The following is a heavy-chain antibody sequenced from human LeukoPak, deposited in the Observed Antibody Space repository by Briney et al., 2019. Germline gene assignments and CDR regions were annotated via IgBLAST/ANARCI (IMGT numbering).Heavy chain of an antibody. CDR3: ARVGDRNEVDY. J-gene: IGHJ4*02. D-gene: IGHD3-16*01. V-gene: IGHV4-59*01. CDR2: IYYSGST. CDR1: GGSISSYY. Sequence: PSETLSLTCTVSGGSISSYYWNWIRQPPGKGLEWIGYIYYSGSTNYNPSLKSRVTISVDTSKNQFSLKLSSVTAADTAVYYCARVGDRNEVDYWGQGTLVTVSS.